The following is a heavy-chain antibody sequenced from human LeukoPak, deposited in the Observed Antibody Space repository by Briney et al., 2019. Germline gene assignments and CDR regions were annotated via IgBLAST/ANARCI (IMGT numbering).Heavy chain of an antibody. CDR3: ATLGVAGEEVDY. J-gene: IGHJ4*02. D-gene: IGHD6-19*01. Sequence: PGRSLRLSCAASGFTFSLYEMNWVRQAPGKGLEWVAVISYNGSKIYYVDSVKGRFTISRDSSKNSLHLEMNDMRTEDTAVYYCATLGVAGEEVDYWGQGTLVTVSS. V-gene: IGHV3-30*04. CDR2: ISYNGSKI. CDR1: GFTFSLYE.